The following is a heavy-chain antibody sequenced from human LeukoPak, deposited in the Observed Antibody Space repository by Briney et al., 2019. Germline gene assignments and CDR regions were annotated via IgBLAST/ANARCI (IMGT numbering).Heavy chain of an antibody. CDR2: IYYSGST. J-gene: IGHJ4*02. Sequence: PSETLSLTCTVSGGSISSSSYYWGWIRQPPGKGLEWIGSIYYSGSTYYNPSLKSRVTISVDRSKNQFSLKLSSVTAADTAVYYCARDYGSGYDSLFHFDYWGQGTLVTVSS. D-gene: IGHD5-12*01. CDR1: GGSISSSSYY. V-gene: IGHV4-39*07. CDR3: ARDYGSGYDSLFHFDY.